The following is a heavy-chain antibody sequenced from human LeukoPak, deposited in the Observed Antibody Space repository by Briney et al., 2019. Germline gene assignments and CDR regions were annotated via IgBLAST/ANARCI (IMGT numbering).Heavy chain of an antibody. Sequence: GGSLRLSCAASGFTFSSYSMNWVRQAPGKGLEWVSSISSSSSYIYYADSVKGRFTISRDNAKNSLYLQMNSLRAEDTAVYYCARQDGGGYCSGGSCSYQYYFDYWGQGTLVTVSS. CDR2: ISSSSSYI. CDR3: ARQDGGGYCSGGSCSYQYYFDY. J-gene: IGHJ4*02. CDR1: GFTFSSYS. D-gene: IGHD2-15*01. V-gene: IGHV3-21*01.